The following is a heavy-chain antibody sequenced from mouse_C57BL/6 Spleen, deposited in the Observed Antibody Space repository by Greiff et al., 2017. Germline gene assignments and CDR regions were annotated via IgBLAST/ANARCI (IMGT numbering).Heavy chain of an antibody. Sequence: EVKLVESEGGLVQPGSSMKLSCTASGFTFSDYYMAWVRQVPEKGLEWVANINYDGSSTYYLDSLKSRFIISRDNAKNILYLQMSSLKSEDTATYYCARDQGTNSAMDYWGQGTSVTVSS. CDR1: GFTFSDYY. CDR2: INYDGSST. D-gene: IGHD3-2*02. CDR3: ARDQGTNSAMDY. V-gene: IGHV5-16*01. J-gene: IGHJ4*01.